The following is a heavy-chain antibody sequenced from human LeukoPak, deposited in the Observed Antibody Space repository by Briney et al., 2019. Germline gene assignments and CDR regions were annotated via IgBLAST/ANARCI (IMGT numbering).Heavy chain of an antibody. CDR1: GGSISSGGYY. CDR2: IYYSGST. CDR3: ARDRTNWFDH. Sequence: SQTLSLTCTVSGGSISSGGYYWSWIRQHPGKGLEWIGYIYYSGSTYYNPSLKSRVTISVDTSKNQFSLKLSSVTAADTAVYYCARDRTNWFDHWGQGTLVTVSS. D-gene: IGHD1/OR15-1a*01. V-gene: IGHV4-31*03. J-gene: IGHJ5*02.